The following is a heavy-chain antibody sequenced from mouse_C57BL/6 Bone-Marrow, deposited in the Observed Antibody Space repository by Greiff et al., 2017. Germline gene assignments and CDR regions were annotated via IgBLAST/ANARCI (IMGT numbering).Heavy chain of an antibody. CDR1: GYTFTSYW. V-gene: IGHV1-69*01. CDR3: ARDYYDYDWFAY. Sequence: QVQLQQPGAELVMPGASVKLSCKASGYTFTSYWMHWVKQRPGQGLEWIGEIDPSDSYTNYNQKFKGKSTLTVDKSSSTAYMQLSSLTSEDSAVYYCARDYYDYDWFAYWGQGTLVTVSA. D-gene: IGHD2-4*01. J-gene: IGHJ3*01. CDR2: IDPSDSYT.